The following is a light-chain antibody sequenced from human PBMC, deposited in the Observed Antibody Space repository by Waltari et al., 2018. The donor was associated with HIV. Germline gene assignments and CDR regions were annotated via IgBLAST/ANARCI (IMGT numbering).Light chain of an antibody. J-gene: IGLJ2*01. CDR1: ALPKHF. CDR2: QDA. CDR3: QSARRSHTV. V-gene: IGLV3-25*03. Sequence: YDLTQAPSVPVSPGQTAKITCSGDALPKHFVSWYRQGPGQTLMMIIFQDAERPSGIPARFSASTSATTATLTSSEVEEQDEDDYSSQSARRSHTVFGGGTKLTVL.